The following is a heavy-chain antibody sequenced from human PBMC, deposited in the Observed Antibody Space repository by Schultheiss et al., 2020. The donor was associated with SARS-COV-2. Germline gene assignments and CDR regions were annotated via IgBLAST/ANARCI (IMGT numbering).Heavy chain of an antibody. D-gene: IGHD1-26*01. Sequence: GGSLRLSCAASGFTFSSYAMSWVRQAPGKGLVWVSRINSDGSSTSYADSVKGRFTISRDNAKNSLYLQMNSLRAEDTAVYYCARDYDDSGSFHYYYYYGMDVWGQGTTVTVSS. CDR2: INSDGSST. CDR3: ARDYDDSGSFHYYYYYGMDV. CDR1: GFTFSSYA. V-gene: IGHV3-74*01. J-gene: IGHJ6*02.